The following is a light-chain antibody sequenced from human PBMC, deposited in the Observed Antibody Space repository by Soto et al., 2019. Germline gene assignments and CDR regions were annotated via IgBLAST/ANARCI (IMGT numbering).Light chain of an antibody. CDR2: GAS. CDR3: QQYNSWPPFT. CDR1: QSVSRS. V-gene: IGKV3-15*01. Sequence: EIVMTQSPATLSVSPGERVTLSCRASQSVSRSLAWYQQKPGQAPTLLIYGASTRATGIPARFSSSGSGTEFTRSISSLQSEYFAVYYCQQYNSWPPFTFGPGTKVDIK. J-gene: IGKJ3*01.